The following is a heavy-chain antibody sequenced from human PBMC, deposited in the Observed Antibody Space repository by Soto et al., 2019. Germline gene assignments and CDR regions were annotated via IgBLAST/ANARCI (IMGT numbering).Heavy chain of an antibody. CDR2: TYYRSKWYN. V-gene: IGHV6-1*01. Sequence: PSQTLSLTCAISGDSVSSNSAAWNWIRQSPSRGLEWLGRTYYRSKWYNDYAVSVKSRITINPDTSKNQFSLQLNSVTPEDTAVYYCARGSIAARPSRGWWFDPWGQGTLVTVSS. CDR3: ARGSIAARPSRGWWFDP. J-gene: IGHJ5*02. D-gene: IGHD6-6*01. CDR1: GDSVSSNSAA.